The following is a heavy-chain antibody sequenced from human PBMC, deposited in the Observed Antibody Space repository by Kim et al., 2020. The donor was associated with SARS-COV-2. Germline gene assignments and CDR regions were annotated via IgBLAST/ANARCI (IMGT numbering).Heavy chain of an antibody. CDR2: INHSGST. CDR3: ARGLIPLARWYFDL. V-gene: IGHV4-34*01. Sequence: SETLSPTCAVYGGSFSGYYWSWIRQPPGKGLEWIGEINHSGSTNYNPSLKSRVTISVDTSKNQFSLKLSSVTAADTAVYYCARGLIPLARWYFDLWGRGTLVTVSS. D-gene: IGHD2-21*01. J-gene: IGHJ2*01. CDR1: GGSFSGYY.